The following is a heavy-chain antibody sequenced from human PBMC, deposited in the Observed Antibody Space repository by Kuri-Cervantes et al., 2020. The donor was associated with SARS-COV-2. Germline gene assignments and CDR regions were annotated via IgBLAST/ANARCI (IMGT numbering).Heavy chain of an antibody. J-gene: IGHJ4*02. Sequence: GESLKISCTASGFIFSDYYMTWIRQAPGKGLEWVSNIGPSGTTKYYADSVKGRFTISRDNAKNSLYLQMNSLRAEDTAVYYCARDLDDSSGYYYFDYWGQGTLVTVSS. CDR3: ARDLDDSSGYYYFDY. V-gene: IGHV3-11*04. D-gene: IGHD3-22*01. CDR2: IGPSGTTK. CDR1: GFIFSDYY.